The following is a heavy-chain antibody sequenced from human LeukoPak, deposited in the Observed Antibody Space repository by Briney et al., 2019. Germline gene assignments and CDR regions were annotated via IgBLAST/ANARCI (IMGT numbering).Heavy chain of an antibody. J-gene: IGHJ6*02. V-gene: IGHV3-23*01. Sequence: GGSLRLSCAASGFTFSSYAMSWVRQAPGKGLEWVSAISGSGGSTYYADSVKGRFTISRVNSKNTLYLQMNSLRAEDTAVYYCAKRCRGGDCYSYYGMDVWGQGTTVTVSS. D-gene: IGHD2-21*02. CDR3: AKRCRGGDCYSYYGMDV. CDR2: ISGSGGST. CDR1: GFTFSSYA.